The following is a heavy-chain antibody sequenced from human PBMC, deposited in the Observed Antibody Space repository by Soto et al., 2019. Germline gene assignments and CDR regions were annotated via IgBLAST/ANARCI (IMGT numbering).Heavy chain of an antibody. CDR2: INHSGST. D-gene: IGHD6-19*01. J-gene: IGHJ4*02. Sequence: PSETLSLTCAVYGGSFSGYYWSWIRQPPGRGLEWIGEINHSGSTNYNPSLKSRVTISVDTSKNQFSLKLSSVTAADTAVYYCASGSSGWYTYFDYWGQGTLVTVSS. V-gene: IGHV4-34*01. CDR3: ASGSSGWYTYFDY. CDR1: GGSFSGYY.